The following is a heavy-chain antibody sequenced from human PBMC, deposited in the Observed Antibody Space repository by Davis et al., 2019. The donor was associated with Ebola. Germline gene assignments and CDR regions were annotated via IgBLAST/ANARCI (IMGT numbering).Heavy chain of an antibody. CDR2: MNPNSGNT. J-gene: IGHJ4*02. V-gene: IGHV1-8*01. Sequence: ASAKVSCKASGYTFTSYDINWVRQATGQGLEWMGWMNPNSGNTGYAQKFQGRVTMTRNTSISTAYMELSGLRSEDTAMYYCARGNSRCSSTSCYNYWGQGTLVTVSS. D-gene: IGHD2-2*02. CDR1: GYTFTSYD. CDR3: ARGNSRCSSTSCYNY.